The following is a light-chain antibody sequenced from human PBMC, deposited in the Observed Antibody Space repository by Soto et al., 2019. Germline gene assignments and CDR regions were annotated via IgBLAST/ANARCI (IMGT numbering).Light chain of an antibody. Sequence: DIVLTQSPGTLSLSPGERATLSCRASQSVSSNHLAWYQQKPGQAPRLLIYGASSRATGIPDRFSGSGSGTDFTLTISRLEPEDFAVYYCHQYGSSLWTFGRGTKVEVK. CDR3: HQYGSSLWT. CDR2: GAS. V-gene: IGKV3-20*01. J-gene: IGKJ1*01. CDR1: QSVSSNH.